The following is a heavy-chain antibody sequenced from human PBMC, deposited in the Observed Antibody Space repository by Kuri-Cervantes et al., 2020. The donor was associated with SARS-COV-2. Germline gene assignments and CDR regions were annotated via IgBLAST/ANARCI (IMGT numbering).Heavy chain of an antibody. CDR2: ISGSGGST. D-gene: IGHD4-11*01. CDR1: GFTFSNYA. CDR3: AKSMTTLVYYFGLDV. V-gene: IGHV3-23*01. Sequence: GESLKISCAASGFTFSNYAMSWVRQAPGKGLEWVSAISGSGGSTYYADSVKGRFTISRDNSKNTLYLQMNSLRAEDTAVYYCAKSMTTLVYYFGLDVWGQGTTVTVSS. J-gene: IGHJ6*02.